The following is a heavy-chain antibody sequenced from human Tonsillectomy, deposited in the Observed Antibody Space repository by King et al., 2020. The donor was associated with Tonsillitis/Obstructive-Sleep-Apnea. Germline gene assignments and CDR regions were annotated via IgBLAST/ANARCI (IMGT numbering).Heavy chain of an antibody. J-gene: IGHJ4*02. CDR1: GFSLSTSGVG. D-gene: IGHD2-15*01. V-gene: IGHV2-5*02. CDR2: IYWDDDK. Sequence: TLKESGPTLVKPTQTLTLTCTFSGFSLSTSGVGVGWIRQPPGKALEWLALIYWDDDKRYSPSLKSRLTITKDTSKNQVVLTMTNMDPVDTATYYCEHRYCSGGSCYFDYWGQGTLVTVSS. CDR3: EHRYCSGGSCYFDY.